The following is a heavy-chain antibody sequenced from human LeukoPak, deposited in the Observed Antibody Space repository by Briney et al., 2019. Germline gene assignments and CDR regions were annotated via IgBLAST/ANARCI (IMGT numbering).Heavy chain of an antibody. J-gene: IGHJ4*02. CDR1: GRSFSGYY. Sequence: SETLSLTCAVYGRSFSGYYWSWIRQPPGKGLEWIGEINHSGSTNYNPSLKSRVTISVDTSKNQFSLKLSSVTAADTAVYYCASMGIAAAGTRFDYWGQGTLVTVSS. CDR3: ASMGIAAAGTRFDY. V-gene: IGHV4-34*01. CDR2: INHSGST. D-gene: IGHD6-13*01.